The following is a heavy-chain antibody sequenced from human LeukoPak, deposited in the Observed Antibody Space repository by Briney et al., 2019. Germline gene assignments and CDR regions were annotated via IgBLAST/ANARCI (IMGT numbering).Heavy chain of an antibody. CDR3: AREVESQGRSLDI. D-gene: IGHD3-3*01. J-gene: IGHJ3*02. CDR1: GGSVNTYY. Sequence: SETLSLTCSVSGGSVNTYYWSWIRQPPGKGLEWIGFIYSSESTNYNPSLKSRVTISLDTSKNHFSLNLTSVTAADTAVYYCAREVESQGRSLDIWGQGTMVTVSS. V-gene: IGHV4-59*02. CDR2: IYSSEST.